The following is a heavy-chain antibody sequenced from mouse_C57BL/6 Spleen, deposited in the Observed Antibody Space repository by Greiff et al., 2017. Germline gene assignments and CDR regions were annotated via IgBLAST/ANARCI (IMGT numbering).Heavy chain of an antibody. CDR2: INPSNGGT. CDR1: GYTFTSYW. V-gene: IGHV1-53*01. D-gene: IGHD1-1*01. J-gene: IGHJ1*03. Sequence: VKLMEPGTELVKPGASVKLSCKASGYTFTSYWMHWVKQRPGQGLEWIGNINPSNGGTNYNEKFKSKATLTVDKSSSTAYMQLSSLTSEDSAVYYCARRHTTVERYFDVWGTGTTVTVSS. CDR3: ARRHTTVERYFDV.